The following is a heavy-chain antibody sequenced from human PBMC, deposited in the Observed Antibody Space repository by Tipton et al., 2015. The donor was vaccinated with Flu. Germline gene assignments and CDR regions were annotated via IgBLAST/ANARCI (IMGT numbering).Heavy chain of an antibody. D-gene: IGHD2-21*01. J-gene: IGHJ4*02. CDR2: VYYTGST. Sequence: TLSLTCTVSGGSIRGYYWNWIRQFPGKGLEWIGFVYYTGSTNYKSSLKSRVTISTDTSTNQVSLKMNSVIAADTAVYYCARGPPGPSIRAYYFDIWCQGALVTVSS. V-gene: IGHV4-59*01. CDR3: ARGPPGPSIRAYYFDI. CDR1: GGSIRGYY.